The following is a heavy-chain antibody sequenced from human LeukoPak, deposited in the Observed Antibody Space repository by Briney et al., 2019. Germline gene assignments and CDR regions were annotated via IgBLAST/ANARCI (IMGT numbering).Heavy chain of an antibody. V-gene: IGHV3-48*03. CDR2: ISSSGSTI. CDR3: ARDVLEYYYGSGSYYGYYYGMDV. J-gene: IGHJ6*04. D-gene: IGHD3-10*01. Sequence: PGGSLRLSCAASGFTFSSYEMNWVRQALGKGLEWVSYISSSGSTIYYADSVKGRFTISRDNAKNSLYLQMNSLRAEDTAVYYCARDVLEYYYGSGSYYGYYYGMDVWGKGTTVTVSS. CDR1: GFTFSSYE.